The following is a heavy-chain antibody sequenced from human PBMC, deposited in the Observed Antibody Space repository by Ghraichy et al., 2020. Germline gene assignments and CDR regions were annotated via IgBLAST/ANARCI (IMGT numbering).Heavy chain of an antibody. CDR1: GFTFSSYW. J-gene: IGHJ4*02. V-gene: IGHV3-74*01. Sequence: GGSLRLSCAASGFTFSSYWMHWVRQAPGKGLVWVSRINSDGSSTSYADSVKGRFTISRDNAKNTLYLQMNSLRAEDTAVYYCARAPARGYSYGHCDYWGQGTLVTVSS. CDR2: INSDGSST. D-gene: IGHD5-18*01. CDR3: ARAPARGYSYGHCDY.